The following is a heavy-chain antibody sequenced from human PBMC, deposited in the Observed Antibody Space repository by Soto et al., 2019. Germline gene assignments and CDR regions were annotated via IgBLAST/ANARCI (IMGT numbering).Heavy chain of an antibody. CDR1: GGSFSGYY. Sequence: SETLSLTCAVYGGSFSGYYWSWIRQPPGKGLEWIGEINHSGSTNYNPSLKSRVTISVDTSKNQFSLKLSSVTAADTAVYYCARGGPGRHIVVVTAIVFDYWGQGTLVTAPQ. V-gene: IGHV4-34*01. J-gene: IGHJ4*02. CDR2: INHSGST. CDR3: ARGGPGRHIVVVTAIVFDY. D-gene: IGHD2-21*02.